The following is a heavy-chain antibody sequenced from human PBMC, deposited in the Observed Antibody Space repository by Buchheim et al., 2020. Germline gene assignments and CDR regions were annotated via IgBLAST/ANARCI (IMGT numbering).Heavy chain of an antibody. D-gene: IGHD6-19*01. CDR2: IKQDGSEK. CDR1: GFTFSSYW. J-gene: IGHJ6*02. Sequence: EVQLVESGGGLVQPGGSLRLSCAASGFTFSSYWMSWVRQAPGKGLEWVANIKQDGSEKYYVDSVKGRFTISRDNAKNSLYLQMNSLRAEDTAVYYCVLEHSSGWYGADYYYGMDVWGQGTT. V-gene: IGHV3-7*01. CDR3: VLEHSSGWYGADYYYGMDV.